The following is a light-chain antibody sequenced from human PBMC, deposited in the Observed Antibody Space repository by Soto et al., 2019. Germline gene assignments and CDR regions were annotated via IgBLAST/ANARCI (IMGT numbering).Light chain of an antibody. CDR1: QSVSSY. V-gene: IGKV3-11*01. Sequence: EIVLTQSPATLSLSPGERATLSCRASQSVSSYLAWYQQKPGQAPRLLIYDASNRATGIPARFSGSGSGTDFTITISSIEPQDFAVYYCQKRSNWPPLTFGGGTKVEIK. J-gene: IGKJ4*01. CDR3: QKRSNWPPLT. CDR2: DAS.